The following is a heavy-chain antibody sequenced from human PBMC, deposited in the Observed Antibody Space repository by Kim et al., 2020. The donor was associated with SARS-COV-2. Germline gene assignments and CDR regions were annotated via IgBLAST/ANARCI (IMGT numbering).Heavy chain of an antibody. J-gene: IGHJ5*02. CDR2: IKTGNGDT. CDR3: VRDVLDKSTFLYWFDP. CDR1: GYTFTSYI. V-gene: IGHV1-3*04. Sequence: ASVKVSCKASGYTFTSYIMHWVRQAPGQRLEWMGWIKTGNGDTHYSLKFQGRVTFTRDTSATTAYMELSSLKSEDTAVYYCVRDVLDKSTFLYWFDPWGQ. D-gene: IGHD2-2*03.